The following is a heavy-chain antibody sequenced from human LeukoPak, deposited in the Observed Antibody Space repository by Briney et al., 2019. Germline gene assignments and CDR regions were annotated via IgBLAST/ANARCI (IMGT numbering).Heavy chain of an antibody. J-gene: IGHJ5*01. D-gene: IGHD2-2*01. V-gene: IGHV4-38-2*01. CDR1: GYSISSGYY. CDR2: IYHSGNT. CDR3: ARSKCGSTSCSGGNWFDS. Sequence: SETLSLTCAVSGYSISSGYYWGWIRQPPGKGLEWIGSIYHSGNTYFNPSLQSRVTISVDTSKNQFSLKVSSVTAADTAVYHCARSKCGSTSCSGGNWFDSWGQGTLVTVSS.